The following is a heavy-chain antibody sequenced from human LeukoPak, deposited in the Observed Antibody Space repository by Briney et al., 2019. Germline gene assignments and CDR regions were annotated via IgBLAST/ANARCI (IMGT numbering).Heavy chain of an antibody. V-gene: IGHV3-21*01. J-gene: IGHJ3*02. CDR1: GFTFSSYS. CDR2: ISSSSSYI. Sequence: GGSLRLSCAASGFTFSSYSMNWVRQAPGKGLEWGSSISSSSSYIYYADSVKGRFTISRDNAKNSLYLQMNSLRAEDTAVYYCARDSQELLGAFDIWGQGTMVTVSS. D-gene: IGHD1-26*01. CDR3: ARDSQELLGAFDI.